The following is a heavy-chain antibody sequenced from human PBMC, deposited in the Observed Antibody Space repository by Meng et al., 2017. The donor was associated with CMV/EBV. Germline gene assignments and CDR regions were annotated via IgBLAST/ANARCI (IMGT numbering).Heavy chain of an antibody. CDR2: ISSSSSTI. CDR1: GFTFSSYS. Sequence: GESLKISCAASGFTFSSYSMNWVRQAPGKGLEWVSYISSSSSTIYYADSVKGRFTISRDNAKNSLYLQMNSLRAEDTAVYYCARDRDFGVVIGANWYFDLWGRGTLVTVSS. D-gene: IGHD3-3*01. J-gene: IGHJ2*01. CDR3: ARDRDFGVVIGANWYFDL. V-gene: IGHV3-48*04.